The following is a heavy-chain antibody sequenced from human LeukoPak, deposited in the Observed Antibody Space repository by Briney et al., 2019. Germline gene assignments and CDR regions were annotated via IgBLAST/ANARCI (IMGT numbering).Heavy chain of an antibody. CDR3: ARGYYDILTGYSHFDY. CDR2: ISYDGSNK. V-gene: IGHV3-30*04. J-gene: IGHJ4*02. D-gene: IGHD3-9*01. CDR1: GFTFSSYA. Sequence: PGRSLRLSCAASGFTFSSYAMHWVRQAPGKGLEWVAVISYDGSNKYYADSVKGRFTISRDNSKNTLYLQMNSLRAEDTAVYYCARGYYDILTGYSHFDYWGQGTLVTVSS.